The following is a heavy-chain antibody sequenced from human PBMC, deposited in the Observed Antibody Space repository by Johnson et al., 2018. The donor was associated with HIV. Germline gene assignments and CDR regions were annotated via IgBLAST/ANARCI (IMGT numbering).Heavy chain of an antibody. Sequence: QVHLVESGGGVVQPGRSLRLSCAASGFTFSSYAMHWVRQAPGKGLEWVAVISYDGSNKYYADSVKGRFTISRDNSKNTLYLQMNSLRAEDTAVYYCAREQTSMVQGVIWAFDIWGQGTMVTVSS. CDR1: GFTFSSYA. D-gene: IGHD3-10*01. J-gene: IGHJ3*02. CDR3: AREQTSMVQGVIWAFDI. CDR2: ISYDGSNK. V-gene: IGHV3-30*04.